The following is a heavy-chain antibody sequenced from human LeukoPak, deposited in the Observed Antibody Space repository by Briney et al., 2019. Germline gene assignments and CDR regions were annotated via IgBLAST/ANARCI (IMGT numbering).Heavy chain of an antibody. CDR1: GFPFSDDW. J-gene: IGHJ4*02. CDR3: AKLLTGGYNSGQNDY. CDR2: IPYDGSNK. Sequence: GGSLRLSCAASGFPFSDDWMSWVRQAPGKGLEWVALIPYDGSNKYYADSVKGRFTVSRDNSKNTLYLQMNSLRAEDTAVYYCAKLLTGGYNSGQNDYWGQGILVTVSS. V-gene: IGHV3-30*18. D-gene: IGHD5-18*01.